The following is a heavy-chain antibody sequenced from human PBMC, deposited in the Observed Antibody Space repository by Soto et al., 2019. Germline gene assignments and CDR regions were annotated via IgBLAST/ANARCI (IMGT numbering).Heavy chain of an antibody. CDR3: ARDCSGGSCYPGMDV. Sequence: GGSLRLSCSASVFNFNSYTINWCRQAPGKRLEWLSSISSSGYIFSTDSVRGRFTISRDNAKNSVYLQINSLRAEDTAVYFCARDCSGGSCYPGMDVWGQGTTVTVSS. CDR1: VFNFNSYT. D-gene: IGHD2-15*01. V-gene: IGHV3-21*01. J-gene: IGHJ6*02. CDR2: ISSSGYI.